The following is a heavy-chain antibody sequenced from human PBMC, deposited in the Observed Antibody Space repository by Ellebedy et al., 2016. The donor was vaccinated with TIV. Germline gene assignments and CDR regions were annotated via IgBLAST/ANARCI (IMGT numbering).Heavy chain of an antibody. CDR3: ARDPRGGGDYGDNWFDP. V-gene: IGHV3-66*01. J-gene: IGHJ5*02. Sequence: GESLKISCAASGFTVSSSFMSWVRQAPGKGLEWVSVIYTDGGTNYTDSVLGRFDISRDSSKNTLYLQMNSLRADGTAVYYCARDPRGGGDYGDNWFDPWGQGTLVTVSS. CDR1: GFTVSSSF. D-gene: IGHD4-17*01. CDR2: IYTDGGT.